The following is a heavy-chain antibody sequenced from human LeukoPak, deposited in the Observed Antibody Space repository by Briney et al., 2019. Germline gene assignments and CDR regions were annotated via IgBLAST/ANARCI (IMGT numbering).Heavy chain of an antibody. CDR3: AKQLGYCSGGSCYGYYFDY. V-gene: IGHV3-7*03. J-gene: IGHJ4*02. CDR2: IKKDGSDK. D-gene: IGHD2-15*01. CDR1: GFTFSNYW. Sequence: GGSLTLSCAASGFTFSNYWMTWVRQAPGKGLEWVANIKKDGSDKYYVDSVKGRFTISRDNAKNSLFLQVNSLRVEDTAVYYCAKQLGYCSGGSCYGYYFDYWGQGTLVTVSS.